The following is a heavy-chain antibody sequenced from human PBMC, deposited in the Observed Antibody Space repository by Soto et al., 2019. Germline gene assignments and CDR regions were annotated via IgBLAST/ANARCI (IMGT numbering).Heavy chain of an antibody. CDR3: ARLSRRVAQESNYFDP. V-gene: IGHV5-51*01. CDR2: IYPGDSDS. J-gene: IGHJ5*02. Sequence: PGASLKISCKVSGYSFSTSWMGWVRQLPGKGLEWMGIIYPGDSDSRYGPSFEGHVTFSVDKSISTAYLEWSSLKASDTAIYYCARLSRRVAQESNYFDPWGQGTLVTAPQ. CDR1: GYSFSTSW. D-gene: IGHD2-8*01.